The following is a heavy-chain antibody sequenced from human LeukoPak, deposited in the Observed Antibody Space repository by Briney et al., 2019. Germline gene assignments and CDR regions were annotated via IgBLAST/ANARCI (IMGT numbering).Heavy chain of an antibody. CDR2: ISSSSSTI. CDR1: GFTFSSYS. D-gene: IGHD3-3*01. CDR3: ASVPFWSGTSEFDP. V-gene: IGHV3-48*01. Sequence: GGSLRLSCAASGFTFSSYSMNWVRQAPGKGLEWVSYISSSSSTIYYADSVKGRFIISRDNAKNSLYLQMNSLRAEDTAVYYCASVPFWSGTSEFDPWGQGTLVTVSS. J-gene: IGHJ5*02.